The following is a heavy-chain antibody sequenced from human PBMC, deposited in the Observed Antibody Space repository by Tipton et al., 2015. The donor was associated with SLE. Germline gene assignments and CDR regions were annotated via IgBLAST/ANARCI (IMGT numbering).Heavy chain of an antibody. CDR1: GGSISSGSYC. D-gene: IGHD6-6*01. V-gene: IGHV4-61*09. CDR3: ARGTIAARRGYYMDV. CDR2: IYNSGST. J-gene: IGHJ6*03. Sequence: TLSLTCTVSGGSISSGSYCWSWIRQPAGKGLEWIGYIYNSGSTNYNPSLKSRVTISVDTSKNQFSLKLDSVTAADTAVYYCARGTIAARRGYYMDVWGKGTPVLVS.